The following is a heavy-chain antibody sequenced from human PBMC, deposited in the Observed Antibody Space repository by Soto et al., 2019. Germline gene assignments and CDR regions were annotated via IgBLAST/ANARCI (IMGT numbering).Heavy chain of an antibody. J-gene: IGHJ4*02. CDR3: AKVPEYRDGSSFYYFDS. V-gene: IGHV3-23*01. D-gene: IGHD6-6*01. CDR2: ITTTGDTS. Sequence: GSLRLSCAASGFTFSDVAMNWVRQTPGKRLEWVSIITTTGDTSYYADSVKGRFTISRDNSKNMLYLQMNNLRVDDTAIYFCAKVPEYRDGSSFYYFDSWGQGA. CDR1: GFTFSDVA.